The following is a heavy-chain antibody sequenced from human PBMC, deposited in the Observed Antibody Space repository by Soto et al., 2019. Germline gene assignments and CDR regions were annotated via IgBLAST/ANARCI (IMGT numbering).Heavy chain of an antibody. J-gene: IGHJ3*02. CDR1: GGSIISDGYS. V-gene: IGHV4-30-2*01. CDR3: VRRSPEDAFDI. CDR2: IYEGGNT. Sequence: SETLSLTCAVSGGSIISDGYSWSWIRQPPGKGLQWIGHIYEGGNTYYTPSLESPVAISTDKSKNQFSLRLSSVTAADTAVYYCVRRSPEDAFDIWGQGTMVTVSS.